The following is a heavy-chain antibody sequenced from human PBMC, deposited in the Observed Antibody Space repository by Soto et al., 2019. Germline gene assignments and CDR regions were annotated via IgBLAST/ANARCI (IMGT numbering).Heavy chain of an antibody. CDR2: IIPIFGTA. D-gene: IGHD3-3*01. V-gene: IGHV1-69*13. J-gene: IGHJ6*02. CDR1: GGTFSSYA. Sequence: SVKVSCKAFGGTFSSYAISWVRQAPGQGLEWMGGIIPIFGTANYAQKFQGRVTITADESTSTAYMELSSLRSEDTAVYYCASRGSGYYVQYYYYGMDVWGQGTTVTVSS. CDR3: ASRGSGYYVQYYYYGMDV.